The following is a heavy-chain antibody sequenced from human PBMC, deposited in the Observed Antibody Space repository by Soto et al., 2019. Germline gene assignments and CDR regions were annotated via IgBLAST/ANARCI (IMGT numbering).Heavy chain of an antibody. J-gene: IGHJ5*02. D-gene: IGHD3-10*01. CDR3: ARVSHGSAPFDP. Sequence: ASVKVSCKASGYTFTSYYMHWVRQAPGQGLEWMGIVNPSGGSTSYAQKFQGRVTMTRDTSTSTVYMELSSLRSEDAAVYYCARVSHGSAPFDPWGQGTLVTVSS. V-gene: IGHV1-46*03. CDR1: GYTFTSYY. CDR2: VNPSGGST.